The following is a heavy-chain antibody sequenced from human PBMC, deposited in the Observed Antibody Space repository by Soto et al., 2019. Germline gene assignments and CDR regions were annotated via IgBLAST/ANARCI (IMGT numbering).Heavy chain of an antibody. CDR3: ARDYDFWSGYASDYYYGTDV. V-gene: IGHV4-4*07. CDR1: GGSISSYY. CDR2: IYTSWST. D-gene: IGHD3-3*01. J-gene: IGHJ6*02. Sequence: SDTLSLTCTASGGSISSYYWSWILQPAGKGLEWIGRIYTSWSTNYDPSLNSRVTMSADTSNNQFSLKLSSVTAADTAVYYCARDYDFWSGYASDYYYGTDVWGQVTTVTVSS.